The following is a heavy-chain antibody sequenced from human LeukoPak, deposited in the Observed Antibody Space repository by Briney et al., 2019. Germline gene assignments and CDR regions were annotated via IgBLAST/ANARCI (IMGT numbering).Heavy chain of an antibody. Sequence: GGSLRLSCAASGFTFSSYGMHWVRQAPGKGLEWVAVIWYDGSNKYCADSVKGRFTISRDNSKNTLYLQMNSLRAEDTAVYYCARVGYCSSTSRCYYFDYWGQGTLVTVSS. CDR2: IWYDGSNK. CDR3: ARVGYCSSTSRCYYFDY. J-gene: IGHJ4*02. CDR1: GFTFSSYG. D-gene: IGHD2-2*03. V-gene: IGHV3-33*01.